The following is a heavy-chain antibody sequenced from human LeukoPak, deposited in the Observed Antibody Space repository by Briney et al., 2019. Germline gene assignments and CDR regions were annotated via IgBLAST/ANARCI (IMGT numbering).Heavy chain of an antibody. CDR2: ISYDGSNK. CDR3: AKDPGQSFDY. J-gene: IGHJ4*02. V-gene: IGHV3-30*18. CDR1: GFTFSSYG. D-gene: IGHD3-10*01. Sequence: GGSLRLSCAASGFTFSSYGMHWVRQAPGKGLEWVAVISYDGSNKYYADSVKGLFTISRDNSKNTLYLQMNSLRAEDTAVYYCAKDPGQSFDYWGQGTLVTVSS.